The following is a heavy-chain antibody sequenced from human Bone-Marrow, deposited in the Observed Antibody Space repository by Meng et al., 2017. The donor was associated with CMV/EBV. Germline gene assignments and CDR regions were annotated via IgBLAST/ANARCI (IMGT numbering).Heavy chain of an antibody. CDR2: ISAYTGNT. CDR1: GYTFTSYG. Sequence: ASVKVSCKASGYTFTSYGISWVRQAPGQGLEWMGWISAYTGNTNFGQKFQGRVTLTRDTSTSTAYMEVRSLTSDDTAVYYCARGSIYYGLDVWGQGTTVTVSS. CDR3: ARGSIYYGLDV. V-gene: IGHV1-18*01. J-gene: IGHJ6*02.